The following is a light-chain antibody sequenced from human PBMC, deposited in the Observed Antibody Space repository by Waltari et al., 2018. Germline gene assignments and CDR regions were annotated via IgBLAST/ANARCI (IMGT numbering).Light chain of an antibody. CDR1: QSISSN. V-gene: IGKV3-15*01. CDR3: QQSNNWPLT. J-gene: IGKJ5*01. Sequence: EIVMTQSPATLSVSPGERATLPCRASQSISSNLAWYQQRPGQAPRLLIYSASTRATGIPARFSGSGSGTEFTLTISSMQSEDFAVYYCQQSNNWPLTFGQGTRLEIK. CDR2: SAS.